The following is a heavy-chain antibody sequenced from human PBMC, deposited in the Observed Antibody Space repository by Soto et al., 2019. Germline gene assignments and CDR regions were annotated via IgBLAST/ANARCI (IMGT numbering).Heavy chain of an antibody. CDR2: VSANGQGI. J-gene: IGHJ4*02. Sequence: EVQLLESGGGFVQPGGSLRLSCAASGFTFGRYAMTWVRQAPGKGLEWVSAVSANGQGIYYADSVRGRFTISRDNSKNTVFLHMDSLSAEDTAVYYCAKDRHYPRDYFHYWGQGTLVTVSS. D-gene: IGHD3-10*01. CDR1: GFTFGRYA. V-gene: IGHV3-23*01. CDR3: AKDRHYPRDYFHY.